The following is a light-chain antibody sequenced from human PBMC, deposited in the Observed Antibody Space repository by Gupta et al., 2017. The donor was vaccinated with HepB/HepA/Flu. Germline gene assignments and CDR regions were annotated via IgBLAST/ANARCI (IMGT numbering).Light chain of an antibody. CDR1: QSVSSF. Sequence: EIVLTQSPATLSLSPGERAPLACRASQSVSSFLAWYQHKPGQAPRLLIYDASNRATGIPARFSGSGSGTDFTLTISSLEPEDFAVYYCQHRSNWPITFGQGTRLEIK. J-gene: IGKJ5*01. CDR3: QHRSNWPIT. CDR2: DAS. V-gene: IGKV3-11*01.